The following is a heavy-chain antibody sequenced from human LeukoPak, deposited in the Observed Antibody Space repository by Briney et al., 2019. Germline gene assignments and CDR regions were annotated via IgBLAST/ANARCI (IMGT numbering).Heavy chain of an antibody. V-gene: IGHV3-7*01. D-gene: IGHD6-13*01. J-gene: IGHJ6*03. CDR2: IKQDGSEK. Sequence: TGGSLRLSCAASGFTFSRYSMNWVRQAPGKGLEWVANIKQDGSEKNYVGSVKGRFTISRDNAKNSLYLQTNSLRAEDTAVYYCAKFPQQQLAYDYYYYMDVWGKGTTVTVSS. CDR1: GFTFSRYS. CDR3: AKFPQQQLAYDYYYYMDV.